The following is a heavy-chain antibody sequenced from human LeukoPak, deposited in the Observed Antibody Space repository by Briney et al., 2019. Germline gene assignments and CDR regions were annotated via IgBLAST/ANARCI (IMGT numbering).Heavy chain of an antibody. V-gene: IGHV1-69*13. Sequence: ASVKVSCKSFRDTFSSSGISWARQAPGQGLEWMGGIVPILRTPDYAKKFQGKVTITADESTTTAYMELSSLTSEDTAVYYCARSKGRRTSGYNHYYAMDVWGQGTTVTVSS. CDR2: IVPILRTP. CDR1: RDTFSSSG. J-gene: IGHJ6*02. D-gene: IGHD3-22*01. CDR3: ARSKGRRTSGYNHYYAMDV.